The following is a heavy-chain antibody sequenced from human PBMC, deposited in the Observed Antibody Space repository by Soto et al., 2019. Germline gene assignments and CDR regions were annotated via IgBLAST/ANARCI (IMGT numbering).Heavy chain of an antibody. CDR2: IYSGGST. CDR3: ARYEQHPCDAFDI. V-gene: IGHV3-53*01. Sequence: GGSLRLSCAASGFTVSSNYMSWVRQAPGKGLEWVSVIYSGGSTYYADSVKGRFTISRDNSKNTLYLQMNSLRAEDTAVYYCARYEQHPCDAFDIWGQGTMVTVSS. CDR1: GFTVSSNY. D-gene: IGHD6-13*01. J-gene: IGHJ3*02.